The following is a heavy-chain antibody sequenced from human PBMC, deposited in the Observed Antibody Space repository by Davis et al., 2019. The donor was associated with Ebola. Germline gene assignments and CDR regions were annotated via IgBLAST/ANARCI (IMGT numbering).Heavy chain of an antibody. CDR2: IFYSGNT. CDR3: ARRIAARPDCFDP. J-gene: IGHJ5*02. D-gene: IGHD6-6*01. Sequence: MPGGSLRLSCTVSGGSISSSSYYWGWIRQPPGKGLEWIGSIFYSGNTYYNPSLKSRVTMSVDTPKNQFSLRLSSATAADTAVYYCARRIAARPDCFDPWGQGTLVTVSS. CDR1: GGSISSSSYY. V-gene: IGHV4-39*01.